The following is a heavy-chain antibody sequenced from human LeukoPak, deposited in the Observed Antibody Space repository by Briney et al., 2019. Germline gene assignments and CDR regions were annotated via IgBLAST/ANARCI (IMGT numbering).Heavy chain of an antibody. CDR3: AKPITVSGATDGFDI. CDR1: GFTFSSYW. D-gene: IGHD3-3*01. Sequence: PGGSLRLSCAASGFTFSSYWMNWVRQAPGKGLEWGANIKQDGSEKYYVDSVKGRFTISRDNAKNSLYLHMNSLRVEDTAVYYCAKPITVSGATDGFDIWRQGTMVTVSS. CDR2: IKQDGSEK. J-gene: IGHJ3*02. V-gene: IGHV3-7*01.